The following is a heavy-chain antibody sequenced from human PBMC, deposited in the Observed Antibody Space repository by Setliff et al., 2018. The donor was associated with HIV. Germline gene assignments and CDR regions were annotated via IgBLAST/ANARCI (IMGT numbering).Heavy chain of an antibody. CDR2: IYYSGNT. CDR3: ARDLRFDP. V-gene: IGHV4-31*03. J-gene: IGHJ5*02. Sequence: PSETLSLTCIVSGDSINSGGYYWSWIRQRPGKALEWIGHIYYSGNTHYSPSLKSRLTMSLDRSQNHFFLRLRSVTAADTAVYYCARDLRFDPWGQGTLVTVSS. CDR1: GDSINSGGYY.